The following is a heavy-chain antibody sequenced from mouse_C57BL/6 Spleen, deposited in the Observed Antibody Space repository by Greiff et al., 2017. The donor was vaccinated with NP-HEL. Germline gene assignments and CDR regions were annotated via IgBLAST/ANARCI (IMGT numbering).Heavy chain of an antibody. J-gene: IGHJ1*03. CDR3: ARGTTVVATQYFDV. CDR2: INPSSGYT. CDR1: GYTFTSYT. D-gene: IGHD1-1*01. V-gene: IGHV1-4*01. Sequence: VQLQQSGAELARPGASVKMSCKASGYTFTSYTMHWVKQRPGQGLEWIGYINPSSGYTKYNQKFKDKATLTADKSSSTAYMQLSSLTSEASAVYYCARGTTVVATQYFDVWGTGTTVTVSS.